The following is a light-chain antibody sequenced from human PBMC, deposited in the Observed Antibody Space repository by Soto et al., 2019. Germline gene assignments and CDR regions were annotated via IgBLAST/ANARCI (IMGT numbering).Light chain of an antibody. CDR2: DDN. V-gene: IGLV1-51*01. CDR1: NSNIGNNY. J-gene: IGLJ3*02. CDR3: GSWNSSLSALV. Sequence: QSVLTQPPSVSAAPGQTVTISCSGSNSNIGNNYVSWYQQVPETAPKLLVYDDNRRPSGIPDRFSGSKSGTSATLGITGLQTGDEADYYCGSWNSSLSALVFGGGTKVTVL.